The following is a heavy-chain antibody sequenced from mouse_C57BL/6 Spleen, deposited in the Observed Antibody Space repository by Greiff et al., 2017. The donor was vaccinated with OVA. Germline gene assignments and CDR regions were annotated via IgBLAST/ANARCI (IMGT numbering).Heavy chain of an antibody. D-gene: IGHD1-1*01. CDR1: GFTFSDYY. CDR2: INYDGSST. CDR3: ARVEYGSSYGFAY. Sequence: EVQVVESEGGLVQPGSSMKLSCTASGFTFSDYYMAWVRQVPEKGLEWVANINYDGSSTYYLDSLKSRFIISRDNAKNILYLQMSSLKSEDTATYYCARVEYGSSYGFAYWGQGTLVTVSA. J-gene: IGHJ3*01. V-gene: IGHV5-16*01.